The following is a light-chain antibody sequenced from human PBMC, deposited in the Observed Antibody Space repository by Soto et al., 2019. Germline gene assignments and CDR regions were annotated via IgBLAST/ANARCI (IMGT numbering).Light chain of an antibody. J-gene: IGKJ1*01. Sequence: DIHMSQSPSTLSASVGDRVTITCRASQSISSWLAWYQQKPGKAPKLLIYDASSLEGGVPSRFSGSGSGTEFTLTISSLQPGDFATYYCQQYNLYSPTFGQGTKVDIK. CDR1: QSISSW. CDR2: DAS. V-gene: IGKV1-5*01. CDR3: QQYNLYSPT.